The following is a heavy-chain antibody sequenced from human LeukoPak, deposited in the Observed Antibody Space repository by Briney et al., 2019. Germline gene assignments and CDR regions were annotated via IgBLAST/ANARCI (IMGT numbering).Heavy chain of an antibody. CDR1: GFTISSSSYY. CDR2: IYYSGST. J-gene: IGHJ5*02. V-gene: IGHV4-39*07. CDR3: ARVSEYSSSPHWFDP. D-gene: IGHD6-6*01. Sequence: SETLSLTCTVSGFTISSSSYYWGWLRQPPGKGLEWIGSIYYSGSTYYNPSLKSRVTISVDTSKNQFSLKLSSVTAADTAVYYCARVSEYSSSPHWFDPWGQGTLVTVSS.